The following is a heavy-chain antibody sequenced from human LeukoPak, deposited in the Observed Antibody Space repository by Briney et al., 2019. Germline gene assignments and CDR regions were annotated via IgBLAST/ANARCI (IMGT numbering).Heavy chain of an antibody. J-gene: IGHJ6*02. CDR3: ATGRGYSFFNYYGMDV. D-gene: IGHD5-18*01. Sequence: EASVNVSCKVSGYTLTELSMHWVRQAPGKGLEWMGGFYPEDGETIYAQKFQGRVTMTEDTSTDTAYMELSSLRSEDTAVYYCATGRGYSFFNYYGMDVWGQGTTVTVSS. V-gene: IGHV1-24*01. CDR1: GYTLTELS. CDR2: FYPEDGET.